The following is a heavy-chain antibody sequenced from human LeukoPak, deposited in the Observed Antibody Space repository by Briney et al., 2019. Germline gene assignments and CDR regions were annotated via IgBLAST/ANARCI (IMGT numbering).Heavy chain of an antibody. CDR3: ARGQVPAARGYNWFDP. D-gene: IGHD2-2*01. CDR2: INARGDT. J-gene: IGHJ5*02. Sequence: SETLSLTCAVYGWSFNDYYWNWIRKPPGKGLEWVGEINARGDTNFNPSLKRRVTISVDTYKSQFSLTLTSMIAADTAVYYCARGQVPAARGYNWFDPWGQGTLVTVPS. V-gene: IGHV4-34*01. CDR1: GWSFNDYY.